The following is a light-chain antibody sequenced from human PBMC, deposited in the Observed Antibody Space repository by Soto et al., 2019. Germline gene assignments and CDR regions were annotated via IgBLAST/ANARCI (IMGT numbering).Light chain of an antibody. CDR1: QRVLYTSDNQNY. J-gene: IGKJ5*01. V-gene: IGKV4-1*01. Sequence: DIVMTQSPDSLAVSLGERATINCKSSQRVLYTSDNQNYLAWYQQKPGQPPKLLIYWASTRESGVPDRFSGSGSGTDFTLTISSLQAEDVAVYYCQQHSSTPITFGQGTRLEIK. CDR3: QQHSSTPIT. CDR2: WAS.